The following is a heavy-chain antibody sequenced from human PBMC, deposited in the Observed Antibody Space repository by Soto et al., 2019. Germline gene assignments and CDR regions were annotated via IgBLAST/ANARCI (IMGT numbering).Heavy chain of an antibody. J-gene: IGHJ4*02. CDR2: MNPNSGNT. CDR3: ARGPPSSSFLDY. CDR1: GYTFTRYD. D-gene: IGHD6-6*01. V-gene: IGHV1-8*01. Sequence: ASVKVSCKASGYTFTRYDINWVRQATGQGLEWMGWMNPNSGNTGYAQKFQGRVTMTRNTSISTAYMELSSLRSEDTAVYYCARGPPSSSFLDYWGQGTLVTVSS.